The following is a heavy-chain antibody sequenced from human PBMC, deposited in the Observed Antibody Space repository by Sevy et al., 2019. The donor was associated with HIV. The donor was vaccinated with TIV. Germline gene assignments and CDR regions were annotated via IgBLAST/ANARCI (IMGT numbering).Heavy chain of an antibody. V-gene: IGHV3-48*03. Sequence: GGSLRLSCAASGFTFNIYEMNWVRQAPGKGLEWVSYISSSFSIYYADSVKGRFTISRDNAKNSLYLQMNSLRAEDTAVYYCTNYVHYWGQGTLLTVSS. CDR3: TNYVHY. CDR2: ISSSFSI. CDR1: GFTFNIYE. J-gene: IGHJ4*02.